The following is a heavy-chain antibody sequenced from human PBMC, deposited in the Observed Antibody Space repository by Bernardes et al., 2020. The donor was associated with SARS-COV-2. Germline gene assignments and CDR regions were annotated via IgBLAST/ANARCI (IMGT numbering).Heavy chain of an antibody. CDR3: ARGRDYDFWSGYFEDNWFDP. J-gene: IGHJ5*02. Sequence: GGSLRLSCAASGFTFSSYSMNWVRQAPGKGLEWVSYISSSSSTIYYADSVKGRFTISRDNAKNSLYLQMNSLRAEDTAVYYCARGRDYDFWSGYFEDNWFDPWGQGTLVTVSS. CDR1: GFTFSSYS. CDR2: ISSSSSTI. D-gene: IGHD3-3*01. V-gene: IGHV3-48*04.